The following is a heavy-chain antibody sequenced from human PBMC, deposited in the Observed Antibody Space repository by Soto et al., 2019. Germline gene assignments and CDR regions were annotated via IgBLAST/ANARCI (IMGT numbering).Heavy chain of an antibody. V-gene: IGHV4-59*01. D-gene: IGHD3-22*01. J-gene: IGHJ4*02. CDR1: GGSISSCC. CDR2: IYYSGST. Sequence: PSETLSLTCTVSGGSISSCCWSWIRQPPGKGLEWIGYIYYSGSTNYNPPLKSRGTISVATSKNQCSLKLSSVPAPATAVYSCARGLDDHSYYYDSSGYYFSFDYWGQGTLVTVSS. CDR3: ARGLDDHSYYYDSSGYYFSFDY.